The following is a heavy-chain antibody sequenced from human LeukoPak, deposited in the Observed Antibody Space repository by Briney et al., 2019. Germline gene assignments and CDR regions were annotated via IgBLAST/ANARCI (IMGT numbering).Heavy chain of an antibody. D-gene: IGHD1-26*01. J-gene: IGHJ4*02. CDR3: ARIVGATYEVDYFDY. Sequence: PSETLSLTCTVSGGSISSGGYYWSWIRQPPGKGLEWIGYIYNSGSTYYNPSLKSRVTISVDTSKNQFSLKLSSVTAADTAVYYCARIVGATYEVDYFDYWGQGTLVTVSS. CDR1: GGSISSGGYY. CDR2: IYNSGST. V-gene: IGHV4-30-2*01.